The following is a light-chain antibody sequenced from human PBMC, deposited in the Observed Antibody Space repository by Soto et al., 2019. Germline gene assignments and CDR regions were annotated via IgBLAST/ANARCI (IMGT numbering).Light chain of an antibody. CDR3: QQYNNWPRK. Sequence: EIVMTQSPATLSVSPGDSATLSCRASQSVTSNLAWYQHKPGQAPRLLIYSSSTRAAGIPARFGGSGSGTEFTFSISSLQSEDFAVYYCQQYNNWPRKFGQGTKVDI. CDR1: QSVTSN. V-gene: IGKV3-15*01. CDR2: SSS. J-gene: IGKJ1*01.